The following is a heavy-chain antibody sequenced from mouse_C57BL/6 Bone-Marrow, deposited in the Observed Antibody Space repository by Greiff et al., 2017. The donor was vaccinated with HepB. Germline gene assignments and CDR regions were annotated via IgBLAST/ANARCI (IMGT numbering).Heavy chain of an antibody. D-gene: IGHD2-3*01. Sequence: EVKVVESGGGLVQPGGSLSLSCAASGFTFTDYYMSWVRQPPGKALEWLGFIRNKANGYTTEYSASVKGRFTISRDNSQSILYLQMNALRAEDSATYYCARSLFYDGYYAMDYWGQGTSVTVSS. CDR1: GFTFTDYY. V-gene: IGHV7-3*01. J-gene: IGHJ4*01. CDR2: IRNKANGYTT. CDR3: ARSLFYDGYYAMDY.